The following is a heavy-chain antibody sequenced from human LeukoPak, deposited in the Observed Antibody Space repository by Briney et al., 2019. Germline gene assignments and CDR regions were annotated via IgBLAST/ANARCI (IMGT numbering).Heavy chain of an antibody. Sequence: ASVKVSCKASGYTFTSYGISWVRQAPGQGLEWMGWISAYNGNTNYAQKLQGRVTMTTDTSTSTAYMELRSLRSDDTAVYYCARVSGVVTDCSSTSCYYNCFDPWGQGTLVTVSS. D-gene: IGHD2-2*01. V-gene: IGHV1-18*01. J-gene: IGHJ5*02. CDR3: ARVSGVVTDCSSTSCYYNCFDP. CDR2: ISAYNGNT. CDR1: GYTFTSYG.